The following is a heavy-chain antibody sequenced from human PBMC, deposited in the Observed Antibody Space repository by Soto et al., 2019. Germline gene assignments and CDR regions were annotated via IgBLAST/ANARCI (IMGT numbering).Heavy chain of an antibody. J-gene: IGHJ4*02. Sequence: QVQLVQSGAEVRKPGSSVKVSCKASGVDFSGLGLGWVRQAPGQGLEWMAGIVPMLGIGSYAEKFRGRVTITADESTSTAYLELRSLTSTDTAVYYCAGDLGVSVRDYWGQGTPVIVSS. CDR2: IVPMLGIG. V-gene: IGHV1-69*01. CDR1: GVDFSGLG. CDR3: AGDLGVSVRDY. D-gene: IGHD2-8*01.